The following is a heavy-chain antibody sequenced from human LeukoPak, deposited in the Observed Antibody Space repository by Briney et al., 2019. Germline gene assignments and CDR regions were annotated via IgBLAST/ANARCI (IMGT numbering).Heavy chain of an antibody. Sequence: GGSLRLSCAASGFTFSTYTMHWVRQAPGKGLEYVSSISGNGGSREYANSVKGRFTNSRDNSRNTLYFQMGSLRAEDMAVYYCARDAGYVRFDFWGQGTLATVSS. CDR1: GFTFSTYT. V-gene: IGHV3-64*01. J-gene: IGHJ4*02. CDR2: ISGNGGSR. CDR3: ARDAGYVRFDF. D-gene: IGHD5-18*01.